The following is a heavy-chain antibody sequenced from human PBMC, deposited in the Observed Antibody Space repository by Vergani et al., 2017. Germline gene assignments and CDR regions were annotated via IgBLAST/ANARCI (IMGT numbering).Heavy chain of an antibody. D-gene: IGHD2-2*01. CDR3: ARSLVVPAAPYYYYYGMDV. CDR2: IITIFGTE. V-gene: IGHV1-69*18. Sequence: QVQLVQSGAEVKKPGSSVKVSCKASGGTFSSYAISWVRQAPGQGLEWMGRIITIFGTENYAQKFQGRVTITADDSTSTAYMELSSLRSEETAVYYCARSLVVPAAPYYYYYGMDVWGQGTTVTVSS. J-gene: IGHJ6*02. CDR1: GGTFSSYA.